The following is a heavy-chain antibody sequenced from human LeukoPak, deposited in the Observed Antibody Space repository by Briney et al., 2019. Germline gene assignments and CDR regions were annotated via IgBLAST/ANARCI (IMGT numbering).Heavy chain of an antibody. D-gene: IGHD6-13*01. V-gene: IGHV5-51*01. CDR2: IHPGDSHT. CDR1: GYNLTSYW. CDR3: ASLFPGIASWEI. J-gene: IGHJ1*01. Sequence: GESLKISCKLSGYNLTSYWIGWVRQMSGKGLEWMGIIHPGDSHTRYGPSFQGQVTISADKSIRTAYLQWSRLSASDTAMYYCASLFPGIASWEIWGQGTLVIVSS.